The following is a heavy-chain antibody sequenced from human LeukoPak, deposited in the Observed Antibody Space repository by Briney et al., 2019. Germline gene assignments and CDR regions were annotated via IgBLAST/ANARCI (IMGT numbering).Heavy chain of an antibody. Sequence: AGSLRLSCAASGCTFSSYWLSWVRQAAGKGLEWVANIYPDGSEKYCVDSVNGRFTSSRVTANTSLYLQMNSLRAEDTAVYYCARAGFDGIWTCYSSFDYWGQGTLVTVSS. J-gene: IGHJ4*02. CDR2: IYPDGSEK. D-gene: IGHD3-9*01. CDR3: ARAGFDGIWTCYSSFDY. V-gene: IGHV3-7*01. CDR1: GCTFSSYW.